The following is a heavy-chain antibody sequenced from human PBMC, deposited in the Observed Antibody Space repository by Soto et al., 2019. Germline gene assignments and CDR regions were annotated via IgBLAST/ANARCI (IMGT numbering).Heavy chain of an antibody. D-gene: IGHD4-17*01. CDR1: GGTFSSYA. V-gene: IGHV1-69*13. J-gene: IGHJ5*02. CDR2: IIPIFGTA. CDR3: ARGLEETVTTDWFDP. Sequence: ASVKVSCKASGGTFSSYAISWVRQAPGQGLEWMGGIIPIFGTANYAQKFQGRVTITADESTSTAYMELSSLRSEDTAVYYCARGLEETVTTDWFDPWGQGTLVTSPQ.